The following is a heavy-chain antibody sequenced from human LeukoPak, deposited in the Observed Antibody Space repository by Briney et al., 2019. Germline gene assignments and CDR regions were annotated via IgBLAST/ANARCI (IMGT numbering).Heavy chain of an antibody. Sequence: GGSLRLSCAASGFTFSSYSMNWVRQAPGKGLEWVAVIWYDGSNKYYADSVKGRFTISRDNSKNTLYLQMNSLRAEDTAVYYCARDRDPYSNYAASDYWGQGTLVTVSS. D-gene: IGHD4-11*01. CDR2: IWYDGSNK. J-gene: IGHJ4*02. CDR1: GFTFSSYS. CDR3: ARDRDPYSNYAASDY. V-gene: IGHV3-33*08.